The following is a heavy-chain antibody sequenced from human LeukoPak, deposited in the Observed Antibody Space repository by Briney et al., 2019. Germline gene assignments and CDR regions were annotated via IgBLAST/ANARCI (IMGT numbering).Heavy chain of an antibody. J-gene: IGHJ4*02. V-gene: IGHV3-48*03. D-gene: IGHD1-26*01. CDR1: GFTFSSYE. Sequence: GGSLRLSCAAPGFTFSSYEMNWVRQAPGKGLEWVSYISSSGGSIYYADSLKGRFTISRDNAKNSLYLQMTSLRAEDTGVYYCARGSYRPDYWGQGTLVTVSS. CDR3: ARGSYRPDY. CDR2: ISSSGGSI.